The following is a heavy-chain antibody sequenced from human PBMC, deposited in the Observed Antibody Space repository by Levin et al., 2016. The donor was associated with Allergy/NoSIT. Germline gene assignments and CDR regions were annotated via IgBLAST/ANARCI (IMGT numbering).Heavy chain of an antibody. V-gene: IGHV7-4-1*02. D-gene: IGHD3-10*01. CDR3: ARESEMGLLWFGELSSPFDP. Sequence: ASVKVSCKASGYTFTSYAMNWVRQAPGQGLEWMGWINTNTGNPTYAQGFTGRFVFSLDTSVSTAYLQISSLKAEDTAVYYCARESEMGLLWFGELSSPFDPWGQGTLVTVSS. J-gene: IGHJ5*02. CDR2: INTNTGNP. CDR1: GYTFTSYA.